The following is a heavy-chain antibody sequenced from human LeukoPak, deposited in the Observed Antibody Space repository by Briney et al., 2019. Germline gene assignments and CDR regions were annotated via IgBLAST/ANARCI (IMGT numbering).Heavy chain of an antibody. V-gene: IGHV4-59*01. J-gene: IGHJ6*03. CDR1: GGSISSYY. CDR3: ARVESSSWGLNYYYYYMDV. CDR2: IYYSGST. Sequence: PSETLSLTCTVSGGSISSYYWSWIRQPPGKGLEWIGYIYYSGSTNYKPSLKSRVTISVDTSTNQFSLKLSSVTAADTAVYYCARVESSSWGLNYYYYYMDVWGKGTTVTVSS. D-gene: IGHD6-13*01.